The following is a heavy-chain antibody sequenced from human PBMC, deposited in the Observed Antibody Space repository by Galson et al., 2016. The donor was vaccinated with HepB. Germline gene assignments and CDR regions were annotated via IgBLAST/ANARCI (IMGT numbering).Heavy chain of an antibody. CDR1: GFTFDDYA. CDR3: AKDRSAVSVAADH. CDR2: LNWNSDMI. D-gene: IGHD6-19*01. V-gene: IGHV3-9*01. Sequence: SLRLSCAASGFTFDDYAMHWVRQVPGKGLEWVSGLNWNSDMIGYADSVKGRFTISRDSAKNSLYLQMNSLRPEDTALYYCAKDRSAVSVAADHWGQGTLVTVSS. J-gene: IGHJ4*02.